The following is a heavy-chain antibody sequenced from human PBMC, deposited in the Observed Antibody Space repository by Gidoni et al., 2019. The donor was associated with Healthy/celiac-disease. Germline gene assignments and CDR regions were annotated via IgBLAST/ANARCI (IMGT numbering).Heavy chain of an antibody. CDR2: IYPGDSDT. D-gene: IGHD5-18*01. Sequence: EVQLVQSGAEVKKPGESLKISCKGSGYSFTSYWIGWVRQMPGKGLEWMGLIYPGDSDTRYSPSLQGQVTISADKAISTAYLQWSSLKASDTAMYYCARTTNGLTAMDYFDYWGQGTLVTVSS. V-gene: IGHV5-51*01. CDR1: GYSFTSYW. J-gene: IGHJ4*02. CDR3: ARTTNGLTAMDYFDY.